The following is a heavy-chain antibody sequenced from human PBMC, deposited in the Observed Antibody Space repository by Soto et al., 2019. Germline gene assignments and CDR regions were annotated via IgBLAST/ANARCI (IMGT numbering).Heavy chain of an antibody. CDR1: GFTFSNAW. CDR3: TVHAHHYDFWSALWPQASLANDY. J-gene: IGHJ4*02. CDR2: IKSKTNGGTT. Sequence: PGGSLRLSCAASGFTFSNAWMNWVRQAPGKGLEWVGRIKSKTNGGTTDYAAPVKGRFTISRDDSKNTLYLQMNSLKTEDTAVYYCTVHAHHYDFWSALWPQASLANDYWGQGTLVTVSS. D-gene: IGHD3-3*01. V-gene: IGHV3-15*07.